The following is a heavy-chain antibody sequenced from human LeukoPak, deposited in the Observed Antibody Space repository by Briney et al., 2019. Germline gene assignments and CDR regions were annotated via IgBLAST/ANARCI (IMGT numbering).Heavy chain of an antibody. CDR2: IYSGGST. D-gene: IGHD3-10*01. CDR3: ARSSGFDY. Sequence: GGSLRLSCAASGFTVSSNYMSCVRQAPAKGLEWVSVIYSGGSTYYADSVKGRFTISRDNSKNTLYLQMNSLRDEETAVHYCARSSGFDYWGQGTPVTVSS. CDR1: GFTVSSNY. J-gene: IGHJ4*02. V-gene: IGHV3-66*01.